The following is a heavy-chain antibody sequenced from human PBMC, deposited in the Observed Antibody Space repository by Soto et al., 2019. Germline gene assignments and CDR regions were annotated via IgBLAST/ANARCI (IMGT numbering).Heavy chain of an antibody. J-gene: IGHJ5*02. CDR3: ARGWFGEGWFDP. CDR1: GYTFTSYA. D-gene: IGHD3-10*01. V-gene: IGHV1-3*01. Sequence: ASVKVSCKASGYTFTSYAMHWVLQAPGQRLEWMGWINAGNGNTKYSQKFQGRVTITRDTSASTAYMELSSLRSEDTAVYYCARGWFGEGWFDPWGQGTLVTVSS. CDR2: INAGNGNT.